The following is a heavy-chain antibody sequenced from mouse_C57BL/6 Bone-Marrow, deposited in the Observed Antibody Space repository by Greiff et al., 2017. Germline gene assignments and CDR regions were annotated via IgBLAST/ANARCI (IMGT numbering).Heavy chain of an antibody. CDR3: ARDRPGFAY. J-gene: IGHJ3*01. CDR1: GFTFSDYY. V-gene: IGHV5-16*01. Sequence: EVMLVESEGGLVQPGSSMKLSCTASGFTFSDYYMAWVRQVPEKGLEWVANINYDGSSTYYLDALKSRFIISRDNAKNILYLQMSSLKSEDTATYYCARDRPGFAYWGQGTLVTVSA. CDR2: INYDGSST.